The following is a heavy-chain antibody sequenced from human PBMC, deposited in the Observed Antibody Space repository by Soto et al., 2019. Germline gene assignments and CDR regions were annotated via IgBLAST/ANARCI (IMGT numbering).Heavy chain of an antibody. CDR2: MYYSGST. CDR3: ARHPGWSGYYLYFDY. D-gene: IGHD3-3*01. CDR1: GGSINSGGYY. V-gene: IGHV4-31*03. J-gene: IGHJ4*02. Sequence: KPSETLSLTCTVSGGSINSGGYYWSWIRQHPGKGLEWIGYMYYSGSTQYNPSLKSRVTMSVDTSKNQFSLKLSSVTAADTAVYYCARHPGWSGYYLYFDYWGQGTLVTVSS.